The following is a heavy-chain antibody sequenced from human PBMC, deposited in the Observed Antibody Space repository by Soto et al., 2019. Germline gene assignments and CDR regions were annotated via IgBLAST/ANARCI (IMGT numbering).Heavy chain of an antibody. J-gene: IGHJ4*02. CDR1: GFTFSDYY. CDR3: ARGLRGYSYGMVPFFDY. D-gene: IGHD5-18*01. CDR2: ISSSGSTI. V-gene: IGHV3-11*01. Sequence: NPVGSLRLSCAASGFTFSDYYMSWIRPAPGKGLEWVSYISSSGSTIYYADSVKGRFTISRDNAKNSLYLQMNSLRAEDTAVYYCARGLRGYSYGMVPFFDYWGQGTLVTVSS.